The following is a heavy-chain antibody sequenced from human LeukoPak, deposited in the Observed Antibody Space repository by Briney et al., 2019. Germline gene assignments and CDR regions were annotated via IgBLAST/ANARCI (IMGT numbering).Heavy chain of an antibody. V-gene: IGHV3-21*01. CDR2: ISSSSSYI. Sequence: GGSLRLSCAASGFTFSSYSMNWVRQAPGKGLEWVSSISSSSSYIYYADPVKGRFTISRDNAKNSLYLQMNSLRAEDTAVYYCARDDPLDPNYYYYYGMDVWGQGTTVTVSS. J-gene: IGHJ6*02. D-gene: IGHD1-1*01. CDR1: GFTFSSYS. CDR3: ARDDPLDPNYYYYYGMDV.